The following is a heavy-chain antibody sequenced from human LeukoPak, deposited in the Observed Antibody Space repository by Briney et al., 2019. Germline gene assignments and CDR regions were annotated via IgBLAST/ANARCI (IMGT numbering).Heavy chain of an antibody. J-gene: IGHJ4*02. Sequence: PSETLSLTCTVSGVSISSGGYYWSWIRQHPGKGLEWIGYIYYSGSTYYNPSLKSRVTISVDTSKNQFSLKLSSVTAADTAVYYCARVFGSGSSPVFDYWGQGTLVTVSS. D-gene: IGHD1-26*01. CDR2: IYYSGST. CDR1: GVSISSGGYY. V-gene: IGHV4-31*03. CDR3: ARVFGSGSSPVFDY.